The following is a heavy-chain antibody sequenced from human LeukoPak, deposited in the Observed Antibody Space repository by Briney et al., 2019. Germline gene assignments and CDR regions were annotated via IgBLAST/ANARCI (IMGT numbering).Heavy chain of an antibody. CDR1: GFTFSSYA. CDR3: ARILSSSHAFDI. Sequence: PGGSLRLFCAASGFTFSSYAMSWVRQAPGKGLEWVSAISGSGGSTYYADSVKGRFTISRDNAKNSLYLQMNSLRAEDTAVYYCARILSSSHAFDIWGQGTMVTVSS. CDR2: ISGSGGST. J-gene: IGHJ3*02. D-gene: IGHD6-13*01. V-gene: IGHV3-23*01.